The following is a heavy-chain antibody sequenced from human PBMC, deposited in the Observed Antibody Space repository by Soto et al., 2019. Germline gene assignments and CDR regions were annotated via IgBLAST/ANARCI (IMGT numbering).Heavy chain of an antibody. CDR3: AKIVVAVAGSIDY. CDR1: GFTFSSYG. V-gene: IGHV3-30*18. CDR2: ISYDGSNK. J-gene: IGHJ4*02. D-gene: IGHD6-19*01. Sequence: PGGSLRLSCAASGFTFSSYGMHWVRQAPGKGLEWVAVISYDGSNKYYADSVKGRFTISRDNSKNTLYLQMNSLRAEDTAVYYCAKIVVAVAGSIDYWGQGTLVTVSS.